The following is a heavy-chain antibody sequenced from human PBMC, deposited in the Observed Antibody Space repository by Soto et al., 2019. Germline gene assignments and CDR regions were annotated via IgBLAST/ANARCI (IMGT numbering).Heavy chain of an antibody. V-gene: IGHV3-9*01. CDR3: AKDLGANTILDALEV. J-gene: IGHJ3*01. CDR1: GFIFEDYA. D-gene: IGHD3-16*01. Sequence: PGGSLRLSCATSGFIFEDYAMHWVRQAPGQGLEWVSGLSWNGGATGYADSVRGRFTISRDNARTSLYLQMNSLRPEDTALYYCAKDLGANTILDALEVWGQGTMVTVSS. CDR2: LSWNGGAT.